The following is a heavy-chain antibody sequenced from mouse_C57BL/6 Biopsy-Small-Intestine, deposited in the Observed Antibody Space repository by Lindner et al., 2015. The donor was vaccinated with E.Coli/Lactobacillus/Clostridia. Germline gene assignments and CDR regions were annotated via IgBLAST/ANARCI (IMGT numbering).Heavy chain of an antibody. J-gene: IGHJ2*01. CDR2: INPSSGYT. Sequence: VQLQESGAELAKPGASVKLSCKASGYTFTTYWMHWVKQRPGQDLEWIGYINPSSGYTNYNQKFKDKATLTADKSSSTAYMQLSSLTYEDSAVYYCASPVVAPFDYWGQGTTLTVSS. D-gene: IGHD1-1*01. CDR1: GYTFTTYW. CDR3: ASPVVAPFDY. V-gene: IGHV1-7*01.